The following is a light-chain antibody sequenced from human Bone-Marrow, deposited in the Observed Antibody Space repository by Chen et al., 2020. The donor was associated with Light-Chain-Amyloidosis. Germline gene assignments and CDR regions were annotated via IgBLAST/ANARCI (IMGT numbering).Light chain of an antibody. V-gene: IGLV3-21*02. Sequence: SFVLTQPPSVSVAPGQTARVTCGGNNIGFKTVHWYRQRPGQAPVVVLYDDSARPSGIPERFSGSNSGNTATLTISRVEAGDEADYYCQVWDGNTDRGVFGGGTKLTVL. CDR3: QVWDGNTDRGV. CDR2: DDS. CDR1: NIGFKT. J-gene: IGLJ3*02.